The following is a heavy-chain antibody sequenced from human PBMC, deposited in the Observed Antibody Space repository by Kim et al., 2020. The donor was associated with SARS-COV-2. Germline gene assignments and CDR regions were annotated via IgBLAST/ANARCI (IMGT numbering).Heavy chain of an antibody. CDR2: ISGSGGST. CDR3: SKSAFMITFGGVIVIPYWYFDL. CDR1: GFTFSSYA. Sequence: GGSLRLSCAASGFTFSSYAMSWVRQAPGKVLEWVSAISGSGGSTYYADSVKVRFTISRDNSKTTLYLQMNSLRAEDTAVYYCSKSAFMITFGGVIVIPYWYFDLWGRGTLVTVSS. J-gene: IGHJ2*01. V-gene: IGHV3-23*01. D-gene: IGHD3-16*02.